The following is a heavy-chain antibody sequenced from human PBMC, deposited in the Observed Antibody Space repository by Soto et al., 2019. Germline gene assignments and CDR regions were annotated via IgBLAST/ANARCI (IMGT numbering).Heavy chain of an antibody. CDR3: ARVGWFGEYETYFDDY. Sequence: PSETLSLTCTVSGGSISSYYWSWIRQPPGKGLEWIGYIYYSGSTNYNPSLKSRVTISVDTSKNQFSLKLSSVTAADTAVYYCARVGWFGEYETYFDDYWGQGTLVTVSS. CDR2: IYYSGST. V-gene: IGHV4-59*01. D-gene: IGHD3-10*01. J-gene: IGHJ4*02. CDR1: GGSISSYY.